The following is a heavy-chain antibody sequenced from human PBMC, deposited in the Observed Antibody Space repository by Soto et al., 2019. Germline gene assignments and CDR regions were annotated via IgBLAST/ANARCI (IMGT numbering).Heavy chain of an antibody. D-gene: IGHD3-3*01. V-gene: IGHV4-59*11. CDR1: GGSISTHY. Sequence: SETLSLTCTVPGGSISTHYWSWIRQPPGKGLEWIGYISYGGSTNYNPSLKSRVTISVDTSKNPFSLKLSSVTAADTAVYYCARSYYDFWSGTYYYYMDVWGKGTTVTVSS. CDR3: ARSYYDFWSGTYYYYMDV. J-gene: IGHJ6*03. CDR2: ISYGGST.